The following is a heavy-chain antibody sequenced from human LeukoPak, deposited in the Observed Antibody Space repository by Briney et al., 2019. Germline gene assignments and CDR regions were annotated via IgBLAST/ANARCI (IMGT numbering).Heavy chain of an antibody. Sequence: GGSLRLSCAASGFTFSSYAMHWVRQAPGKGLEWVAVISYDGSNKYYADSVKGRFTISRDNSKNTLYLQMSSLRAEDTAVYFCASGYCSGASCYVHYYGMDVWGQGTTVTVSS. CDR1: GFTFSSYA. CDR2: ISYDGSNK. V-gene: IGHV3-30*14. CDR3: ASGYCSGASCYVHYYGMDV. J-gene: IGHJ6*02. D-gene: IGHD2-2*03.